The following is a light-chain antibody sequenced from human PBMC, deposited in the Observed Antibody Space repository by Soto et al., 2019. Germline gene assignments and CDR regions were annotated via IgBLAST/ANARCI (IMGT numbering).Light chain of an antibody. V-gene: IGLV2-14*01. J-gene: IGLJ1*01. CDR3: SSYTTSSTVV. CDR2: EVT. Sequence: QSVLTQPASVSGSPGQSITISCSGTRGDIGAYNYVSWFQQSPGKAPKLIIYEVTSRPSGVSNRFSGSKSGNTASLTISGLQPEDEADYYCSSYTTSSTVVFGTGTKLTVL. CDR1: RGDIGAYNY.